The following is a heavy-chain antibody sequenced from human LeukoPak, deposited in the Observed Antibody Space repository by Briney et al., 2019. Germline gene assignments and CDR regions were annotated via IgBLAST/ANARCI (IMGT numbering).Heavy chain of an antibody. J-gene: IGHJ6*02. Sequence: SVKVSCKASGGTFSSYAISWVRQAPGQGLEWMGRIIPILGIANYAQKFQGRVTITADKSTSTAYMELSSLRSEDTAVYYCAREKTFTKGPTPHYYYYGMDVWGQGTTVTVSS. V-gene: IGHV1-69*04. CDR3: AREKTFTKGPTPHYYYYGMDV. CDR1: GGTFSSYA. D-gene: IGHD3-16*01. CDR2: IIPILGIA.